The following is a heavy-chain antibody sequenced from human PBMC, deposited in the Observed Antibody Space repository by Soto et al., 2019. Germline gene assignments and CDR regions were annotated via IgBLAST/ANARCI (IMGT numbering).Heavy chain of an antibody. CDR2: ISAYNGKT. J-gene: IGHJ6*02. CDR1: GYTFTSYG. D-gene: IGHD5-18*01. CDR3: ARGRIQLWLGHYYGMDV. Sequence: QVQLVQSGAEVKKPGASVKVSCKASGYTFTSYGISWVRQAPGQGFEWMGWISAYNGKTNYAQKLQGRVTMTTDTSTSTAYMELRSLRSDDTAVYYCARGRIQLWLGHYYGMDVWGQGTXVXXS. V-gene: IGHV1-18*04.